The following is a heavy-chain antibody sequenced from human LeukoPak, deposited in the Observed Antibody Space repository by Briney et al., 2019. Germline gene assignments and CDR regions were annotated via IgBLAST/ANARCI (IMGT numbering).Heavy chain of an antibody. V-gene: IGHV1-8*01. Sequence: ASVKVSCKASGYTFTSYDINWVRQATGQGLEWMGWMNPNSGNTGYAQKFQGRVTMTRDTSTSTVYMELRSLRSEDTAMYYCARSRSGYLVYWGQGTLLTVSS. J-gene: IGHJ4*02. CDR1: GYTFTSYD. CDR3: ARSRSGYLVY. CDR2: MNPNSGNT. D-gene: IGHD3-22*01.